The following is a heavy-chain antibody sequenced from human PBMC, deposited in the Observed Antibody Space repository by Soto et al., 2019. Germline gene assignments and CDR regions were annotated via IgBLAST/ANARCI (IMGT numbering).Heavy chain of an antibody. D-gene: IGHD6-19*01. CDR3: ASGYSTGWSYGMDV. J-gene: IGHJ6*02. Sequence: SVKVSCKASGGTFSSIAVNWVRQAPGQGLEWMGGIIPIFGPANYAQKFQGRVTITADESTSTAYMELSSLRSEDTAVYYCASGYSTGWSYGMDVWGQGTTVTVSS. V-gene: IGHV1-69*13. CDR1: GGTFSSIA. CDR2: IIPIFGPA.